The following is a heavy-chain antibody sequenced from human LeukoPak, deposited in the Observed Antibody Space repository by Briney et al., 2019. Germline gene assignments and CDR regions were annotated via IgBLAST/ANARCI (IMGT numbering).Heavy chain of an antibody. D-gene: IGHD3-3*01. CDR3: ARGRLHYDFWSDLQAGMDV. V-gene: IGHV4-30-4*01. CDR2: IYYSGST. Sequence: SETLSLTCTVSGGSISSGDYYWSWIRQPPGKGLEWLGYIYYSGSTYYNPSLKSRVTISVDTSKNQFSLKLSSVTAADTAVYYCARGRLHYDFWSDLQAGMDVWGQGTTVTVSS. CDR1: GGSISSGDYY. J-gene: IGHJ6*02.